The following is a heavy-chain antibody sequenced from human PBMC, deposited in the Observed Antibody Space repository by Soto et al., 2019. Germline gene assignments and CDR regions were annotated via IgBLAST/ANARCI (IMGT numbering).Heavy chain of an antibody. V-gene: IGHV3-74*01. CDR2: IKVDGSFT. CDR1: GFTFSDYW. CDR3: ARGLRNYYGVDV. D-gene: IGHD4-17*01. Sequence: EVQLVESGGGLVQPGGSLRLSCVASGFTFSDYWMHWVRQAPGKGLVWASRIKVDGSFTSHADSVKGRFTISRDNARNTVHLQMDSLRAEDTGVYYCARGLRNYYGVDVWGQGTTVTVSS. J-gene: IGHJ6*02.